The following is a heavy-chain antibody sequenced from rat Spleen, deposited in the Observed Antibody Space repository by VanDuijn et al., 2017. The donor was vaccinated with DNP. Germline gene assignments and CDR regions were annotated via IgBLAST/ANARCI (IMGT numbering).Heavy chain of an antibody. CDR1: GFTFNNYD. Sequence: EVQLVESGGGLVQPGRSMKLSCAASGFTFNNYDMAWVRQAPKKGLEWVATISTSGSRTYYPDSVKGRFTISRDNAKSSLYLQMDSLRSEDTATYYCAARAPGDYYYGGYFDYWGQGVMVTVSS. J-gene: IGHJ2*01. CDR2: ISTSGSRT. V-gene: IGHV5-25*01. CDR3: AARAPGDYYYGGYFDY. D-gene: IGHD1-6*01.